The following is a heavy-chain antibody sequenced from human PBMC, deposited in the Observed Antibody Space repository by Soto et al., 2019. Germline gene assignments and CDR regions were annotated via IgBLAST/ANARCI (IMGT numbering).Heavy chain of an antibody. CDR2: ISGSGFKK. CDR1: GFIFENFG. CDR3: AKNQGVELVPLATVDWFDP. V-gene: IGHV3-23*01. Sequence: GGSLRLSCAASGFIFENFGMSWVRQAPGKGLEWISSISGSGFKKYYADSVKGRFTIPRDNPKSTVYLELNNLSAEDTAVYHCAKNQGVELVPLATVDWFDPWGQGSVVTVSS. D-gene: IGHD1-26*01. J-gene: IGHJ5*02.